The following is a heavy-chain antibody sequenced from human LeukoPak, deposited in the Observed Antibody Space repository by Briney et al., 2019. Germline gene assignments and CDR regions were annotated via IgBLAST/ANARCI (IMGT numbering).Heavy chain of an antibody. J-gene: IGHJ4*02. CDR1: GDSISSYY. CDR2: IYTSGNT. CDR3: ARVSSGRTNFDY. Sequence: SETLSLTCTVSGDSISSYYWSWIRQPAGKGLEWIGRIYTSGNTNYNPSLKSRVTISVDKSKNQFSPKLSSVTAADTAVYYCARVSSGRTNFDYWGQGTLVTVSS. V-gene: IGHV4-4*07. D-gene: IGHD6-19*01.